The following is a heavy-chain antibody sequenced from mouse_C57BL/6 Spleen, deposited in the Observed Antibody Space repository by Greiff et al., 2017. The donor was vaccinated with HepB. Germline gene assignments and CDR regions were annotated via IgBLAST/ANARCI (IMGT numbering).Heavy chain of an antibody. J-gene: IGHJ4*01. CDR2: ISDGGSYT. Sequence: EVQVVESGGGLVKPGGSLKLSCAASGFTFSSYAMSWVRQTPEKRLEWVATISDGGSYTYYPDNVKGRFTISRDNATNNLYLQMSHLKSEDTAMYYCARDSYDGYYGDAMDYWGQGTSVTVSS. V-gene: IGHV5-4*01. CDR1: GFTFSSYA. CDR3: ARDSYDGYYGDAMDY. D-gene: IGHD2-3*01.